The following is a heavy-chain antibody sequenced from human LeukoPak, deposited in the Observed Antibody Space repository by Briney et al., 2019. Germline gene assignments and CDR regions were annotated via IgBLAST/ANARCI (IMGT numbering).Heavy chain of an antibody. Sequence: GGSLRLSCAASGFTVSSNYTSWVRQAPGKGLEWVSVIYSGGSTYYADSVKGRFTISRDNSKNTLYLQMNSLRAEDTAVYYCARVGGDYPYYFDYWGQGTLVTVSS. CDR2: IYSGGST. V-gene: IGHV3-53*01. D-gene: IGHD4-17*01. CDR3: ARVGGDYPYYFDY. CDR1: GFTVSSNY. J-gene: IGHJ4*02.